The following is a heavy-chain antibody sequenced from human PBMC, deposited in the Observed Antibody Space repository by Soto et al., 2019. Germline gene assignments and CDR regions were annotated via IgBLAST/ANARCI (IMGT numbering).Heavy chain of an antibody. Sequence: QVQLVQFGAEVKRPGASVKVSCKASGYTFTSYGISWVRQSPGQGLEWMGWINSNNGNTDYAQMLQGRLTMTTDTSTTTVYMELRSLRSVDTAVYFCARDTPSLQTTGGIDYWGQGTLVTVSS. CDR2: INSNNGNT. D-gene: IGHD7-27*01. V-gene: IGHV1-18*01. CDR1: GYTFTSYG. J-gene: IGHJ4*02. CDR3: ARDTPSLQTTGGIDY.